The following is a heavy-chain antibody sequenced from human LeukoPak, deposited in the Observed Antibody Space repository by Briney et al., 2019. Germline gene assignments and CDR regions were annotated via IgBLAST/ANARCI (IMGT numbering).Heavy chain of an antibody. CDR2: IKSKTDGGTT. CDR3: TTDWYYYDSSGYYSRGGDY. V-gene: IGHV3-15*01. CDR1: GFTFSNAW. Sequence: GGSLRLSCAASGFTFSNAWMSWVRQAPGKGLEWVGRIKSKTDGGTTDYAAPVKGRFTISRDDSKTTLYLQMNSLKTEDTAVYYCTTDWYYYDSSGYYSRGGDYWGQGTLVTVSS. D-gene: IGHD3-22*01. J-gene: IGHJ4*02.